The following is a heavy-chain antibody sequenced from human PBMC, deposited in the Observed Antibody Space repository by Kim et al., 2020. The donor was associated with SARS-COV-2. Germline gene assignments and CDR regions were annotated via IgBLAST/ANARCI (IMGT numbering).Heavy chain of an antibody. V-gene: IGHV3-74*01. Sequence: GGSLRLSCAASGFTVSSYWMHWVRHAPGKGLIWVSRISDDGTSTFYADSVKGRFTISRDSATNTLFLQMNSLRVEDTGVYFCARGKGPYGRFDTWGQGTLVTVSS. CDR1: GFTVSSYW. J-gene: IGHJ5*02. CDR2: ISDDGTST. D-gene: IGHD4-17*01. CDR3: ARGKGPYGRFDT.